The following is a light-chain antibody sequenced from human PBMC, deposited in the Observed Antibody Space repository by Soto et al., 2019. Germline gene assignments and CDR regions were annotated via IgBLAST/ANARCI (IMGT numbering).Light chain of an antibody. CDR3: QHYGSSPPDT. V-gene: IGKV3-20*01. CDR2: ATS. J-gene: IGKJ2*01. Sequence: EIVLTQSPGTLSLSPGEIATLSCRVSQSVSSSSLVWYQQKSGQSPRHLIYATSKRPSGIPDRFSGGGSGTDLTLTISRLEPEDFAVYYCQHYGSSPPDTFGQGTKLDI. CDR1: QSVSSSS.